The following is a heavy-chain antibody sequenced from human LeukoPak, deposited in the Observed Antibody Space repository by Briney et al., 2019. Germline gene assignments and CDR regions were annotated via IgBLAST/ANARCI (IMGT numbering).Heavy chain of an antibody. CDR1: GFTFSSYG. D-gene: IGHD3-10*01. CDR3: ANMIRGVI. J-gene: IGHJ4*02. V-gene: IGHV3-30*18. CDR2: ISYDGSNK. Sequence: GGSLRLSCAASGFTFSSYGMHWVRQAPGKGLEWVAVISYDGSNKYYADSVKGRFTISRDNSKNTLYLQMNSLRAEDTAVYYCANMIRGVIWGQGTLVTVSS.